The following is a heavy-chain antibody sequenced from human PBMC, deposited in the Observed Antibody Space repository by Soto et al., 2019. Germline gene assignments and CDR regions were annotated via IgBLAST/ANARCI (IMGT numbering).Heavy chain of an antibody. CDR1: GFTVSSNY. D-gene: IGHD6-13*01. CDR2: IYSGGST. V-gene: IGHV3-53*01. CDR3: AREKGIAAAGTLHYYYYYGVDV. Sequence: GGSLRLSCAASGFTVSSNYMSWVRQAPGKGLEWVSVIYSGGSTYYADSVKGRFTISRDNSKNTLYLQMNSLRAEDTAVYYCAREKGIAAAGTLHYYYYYGVDVWGQGTTVTVSS. J-gene: IGHJ6*02.